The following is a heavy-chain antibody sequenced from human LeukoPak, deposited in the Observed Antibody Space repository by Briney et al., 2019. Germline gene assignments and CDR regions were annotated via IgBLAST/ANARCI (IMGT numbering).Heavy chain of an antibody. CDR1: GFTFSSYG. D-gene: IGHD6-13*01. CDR3: AKVLSSSWGYFGF. J-gene: IGHJ4*02. V-gene: IGHV3-30*02. Sequence: GESLRLSCAASGFTFSSYGMHWVRQAPGKGLEWVAFIRNDGTDKYYADSVKGRFTISRDNSKNTLYVQMNSLRAEDTAIYYCAKVLSSSWGYFGFWGQGTLVTVSS. CDR2: IRNDGTDK.